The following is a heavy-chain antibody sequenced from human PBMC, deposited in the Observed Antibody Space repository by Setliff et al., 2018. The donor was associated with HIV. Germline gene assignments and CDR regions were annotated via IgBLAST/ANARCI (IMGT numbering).Heavy chain of an antibody. CDR2: INHSGST. CDR3: ARDPTGGAARFDY. J-gene: IGHJ4*02. Sequence: PSETLSLTCAVYGGSFSDYYWSWIRQPPGKGLEWIGEINHSGSTNYNPSLKSRVTISVDTSKNQFSLKSEDTAVYYCARDPTGGAARFDYWGQGTLVTVSS. D-gene: IGHD6-6*01. CDR1: GGSFSDYY. V-gene: IGHV4-34*01.